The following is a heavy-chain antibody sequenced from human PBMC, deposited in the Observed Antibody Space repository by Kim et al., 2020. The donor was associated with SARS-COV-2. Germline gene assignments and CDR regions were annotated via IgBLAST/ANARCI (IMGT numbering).Heavy chain of an antibody. CDR3: ARARGGSYVGGLPAGGFDP. V-gene: IGHV4-59*01. J-gene: IGHJ5*02. CDR2: IYYSGST. CDR1: GGSISSYY. Sequence: SETLSLTCTVSGGSISSYYWSWIRQPPGKGLEWIGYIYYSGSTNYNPSLKSRVTISVDTSKNQFSLKLSSVTAADTAVYYCARARGGSYVGGLPAGGFDPWGQGTLVTVSS. D-gene: IGHD1-26*01.